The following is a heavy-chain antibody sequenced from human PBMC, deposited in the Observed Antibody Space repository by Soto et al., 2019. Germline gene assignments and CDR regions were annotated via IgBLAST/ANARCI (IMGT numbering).Heavy chain of an antibody. Sequence: QVQLQESGPGLVKPSETLSLTCTVSGGSINSHYWGWIRQPPGKGLEWIGYIYYSGSTNYNPSLKSQVTISVDTSKNQFSLKLNSVTAADTAVYYCARAHSCSNGGCYNLGWFAPWGQGTLVTVSS. CDR2: IYYSGST. CDR3: ARAHSCSNGGCYNLGWFAP. J-gene: IGHJ5*02. CDR1: GGSINSHY. V-gene: IGHV4-59*11. D-gene: IGHD2-8*01.